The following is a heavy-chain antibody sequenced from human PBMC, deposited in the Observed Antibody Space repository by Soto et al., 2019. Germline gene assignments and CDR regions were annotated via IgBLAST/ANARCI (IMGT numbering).Heavy chain of an antibody. D-gene: IGHD2-8*01. V-gene: IGHV3-74*01. CDR1: GFTFSSYW. J-gene: IGHJ6*03. Sequence: GGSLRLSCAASGFTFSSYWMHWVRQAPGKGLVWVSRINSDGSSTSYADSVKGRFTISRDNAKNTLYLQMNSLRAEDTAVYYCARGGIHCTNGVCYIVSYYYYYMDVWGKGTTVTVSS. CDR3: ARGGIHCTNGVCYIVSYYYYYMDV. CDR2: INSDGSST.